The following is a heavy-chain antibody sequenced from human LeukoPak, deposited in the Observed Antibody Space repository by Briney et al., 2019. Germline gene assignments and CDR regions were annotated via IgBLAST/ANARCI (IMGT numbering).Heavy chain of an antibody. CDR1: GGSVSSSEHY. CDR2: IYYSGNA. CDR3: ASPEGY. J-gene: IGHJ4*02. Sequence: SETLSLTCAVSGGSVSSSEHYWGWIRQPPGKGLEWIGTIYYSGNAFYNPSLKSRVTISVDPSKNHLFLKMTYVTAADTAVYYCASPEGYWGQGTLVTVSS. V-gene: IGHV4-39*02.